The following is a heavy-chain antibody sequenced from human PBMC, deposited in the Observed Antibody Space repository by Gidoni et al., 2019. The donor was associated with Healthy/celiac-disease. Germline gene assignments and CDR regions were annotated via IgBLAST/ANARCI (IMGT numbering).Heavy chain of an antibody. V-gene: IGHV1-46*01. Sequence: YAQKFQGRVTMTRDTSTSTVYMELSSLRSEDTAVYYCARSGSSGSYYYYYGMDVWGQGTTVTVSS. CDR3: ARSGSSGSYYYYYGMDV. J-gene: IGHJ6*02. D-gene: IGHD1-26*01.